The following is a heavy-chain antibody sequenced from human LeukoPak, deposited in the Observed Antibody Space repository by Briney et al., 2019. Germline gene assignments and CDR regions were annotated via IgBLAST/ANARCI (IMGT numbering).Heavy chain of an antibody. Sequence: SETLSLTCTVSGGSISSYYWSWIRQPPGKGLEWIGYIYYSGSTNYNPSLKSRVTISVDTSKNQFSLKLSSVTAADAAVYYCARGRMGNYYDSSGVIDYWGQGTLVTVSS. CDR2: IYYSGST. CDR3: ARGRMGNYYDSSGVIDY. V-gene: IGHV4-59*08. J-gene: IGHJ4*02. CDR1: GGSISSYY. D-gene: IGHD3-22*01.